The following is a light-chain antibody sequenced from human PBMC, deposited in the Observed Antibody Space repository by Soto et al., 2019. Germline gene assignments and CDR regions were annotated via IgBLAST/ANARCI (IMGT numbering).Light chain of an antibody. J-gene: IGKJ5*01. Sequence: EIVMTQSPATLSVSPGERATLSCRASQSVSSNLAWYQQKPGQAPRLLIYGASTRATDIPARFSGSGSGTEFTLTISSLQSEDFAVYYCQQHNNWPPITFGQGTRLEIK. CDR3: QQHNNWPPIT. CDR1: QSVSSN. CDR2: GAS. V-gene: IGKV3-15*01.